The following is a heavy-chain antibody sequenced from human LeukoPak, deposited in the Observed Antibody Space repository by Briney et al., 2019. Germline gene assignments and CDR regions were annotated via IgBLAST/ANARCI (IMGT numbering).Heavy chain of an antibody. CDR2: ISSSSSTI. Sequence: GGSLRLSCAASGFTFSSYSMNWVRQAPGKGLEWVSYISSSSSTIYYADSVKGRFTISRDNAKNSLYLQMNSLRAEDTAVYYCASTYYDFWSGYDNYYGMDVWSQGTTVTVS. J-gene: IGHJ6*02. D-gene: IGHD3-3*01. CDR3: ASTYYDFWSGYDNYYGMDV. V-gene: IGHV3-48*01. CDR1: GFTFSSYS.